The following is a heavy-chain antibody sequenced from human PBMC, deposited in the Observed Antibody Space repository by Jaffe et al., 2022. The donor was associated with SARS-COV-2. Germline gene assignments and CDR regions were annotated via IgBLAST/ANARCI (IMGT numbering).Heavy chain of an antibody. CDR1: GFSLSTSGVG. V-gene: IGHV2-5*02. Sequence: QITLKESGPTLVKPTQTLTLTCTFSGFSLSTSGVGVGWIRQPPGKALEWLALIYWDDDKRYSPSLKSRLTITKDTSKNQVVLTMTNMDPVDTATYYCAHRAYDYVWGSYRLAVGYFDYWGQGTLVTVSS. CDR2: IYWDDDK. J-gene: IGHJ4*02. CDR3: AHRAYDYVWGSYRLAVGYFDY. D-gene: IGHD3-16*02.